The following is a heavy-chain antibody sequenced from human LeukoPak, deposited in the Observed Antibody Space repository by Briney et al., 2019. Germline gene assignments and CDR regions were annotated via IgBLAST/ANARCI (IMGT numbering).Heavy chain of an antibody. CDR2: TNTDGSSA. Sequence: GGSLRLSCAASGFTFSSYWMYWVRQAPGKGLVWVSRTNTDGSSADYAASVKGRFTISRDNAKNTVYLQMNSMRAEDTAVYYCARVGTGTAMAWPFDYWGQGTLVTVSS. CDR1: GFTFSSYW. J-gene: IGHJ4*02. V-gene: IGHV3-74*01. D-gene: IGHD5-18*01. CDR3: ARVGTGTAMAWPFDY.